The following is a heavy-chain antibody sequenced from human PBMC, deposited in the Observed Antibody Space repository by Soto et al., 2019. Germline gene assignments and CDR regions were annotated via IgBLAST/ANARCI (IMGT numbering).Heavy chain of an antibody. Sequence: GGSLRLSCAAPGFTVSSNYMSWVRQAPGKGLEWVSVIYSGGSTYYADSVKGRFTISRDNSKNTLYLQMNSLRAEDTAVYYCAREVVVVPAARRNWFDPWGQGALVTVSS. CDR3: AREVVVVPAARRNWFDP. J-gene: IGHJ5*02. D-gene: IGHD2-2*01. CDR1: GFTVSSNY. CDR2: IYSGGST. V-gene: IGHV3-66*01.